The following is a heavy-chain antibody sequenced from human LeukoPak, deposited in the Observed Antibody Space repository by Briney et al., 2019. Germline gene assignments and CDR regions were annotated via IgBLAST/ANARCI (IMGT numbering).Heavy chain of an antibody. CDR3: ARDQWACSGGSCYSGYFDY. V-gene: IGHV3-11*01. D-gene: IGHD2-15*01. CDR1: GFTFSDYY. Sequence: PGGSLRLSCAASGFTFSDYYMSWIRQAPGKGLEWASYISSSGSTIYYADSVKGRFTISRDNAKNSLYLQMNSLRAEDTAVYYCARDQWACSGGSCYSGYFDYWGQGTLVTVSS. CDR2: ISSSGSTI. J-gene: IGHJ4*02.